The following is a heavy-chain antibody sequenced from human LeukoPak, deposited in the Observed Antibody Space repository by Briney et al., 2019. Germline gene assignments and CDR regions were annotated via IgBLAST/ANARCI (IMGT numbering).Heavy chain of an antibody. V-gene: IGHV3-23*01. D-gene: IGHD4-17*01. CDR1: GFTFSSYA. Sequence: GGSLRLSCAASGFTFSSYAMSWVRQAAGKGLEWVSAISGSGGSTYYADFVKGRFTISRDNSKNTLYLQMNSLRAEDTAVYYCASMTTVTNYWGQGTLVTVSS. CDR2: ISGSGGST. CDR3: ASMTTVTNY. J-gene: IGHJ4*02.